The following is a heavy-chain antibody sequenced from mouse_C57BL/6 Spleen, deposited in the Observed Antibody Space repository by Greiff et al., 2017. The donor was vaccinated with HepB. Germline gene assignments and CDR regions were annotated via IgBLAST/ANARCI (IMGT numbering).Heavy chain of an antibody. CDR2: IYPRDGST. V-gene: IGHV1-85*01. CDR3: ARPHYYGSSSYFDY. CDR1: GYTFTSYD. Sequence: QVQLKQSGPELVKPGASVKLSCKASGYTFTSYDINWVKQRPGQGLEWIGWIYPRDGSTKYNEKFKGKATLTVDTSSSTAYMELHSLTSEDSAVYFCARPHYYGSSSYFDYWGQGTTLTVSS. J-gene: IGHJ2*01. D-gene: IGHD1-1*01.